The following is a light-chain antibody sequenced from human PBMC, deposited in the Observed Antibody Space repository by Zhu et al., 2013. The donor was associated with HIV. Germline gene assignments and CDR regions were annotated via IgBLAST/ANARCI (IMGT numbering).Light chain of an antibody. J-gene: IGKJ4*01. CDR2: GAS. CDR1: QSVISNY. Sequence: EIVLTQSPGTLSLSPGERATLSCRASQSVISNYLAWYQQKPGQAPRLLIHGASSRATGIPDRFRGSGSGTEFTLTITSLQPEDFGTYYCQQSYSTPLTFGGGTKVEI. CDR3: QQSYSTPLT. V-gene: IGKV3-20*01.